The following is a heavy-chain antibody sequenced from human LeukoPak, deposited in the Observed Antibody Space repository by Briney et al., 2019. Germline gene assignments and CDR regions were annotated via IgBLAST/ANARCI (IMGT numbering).Heavy chain of an antibody. CDR1: GFTFSTYG. Sequence: PGGSLRLSCAASGFTFSTYGMHWVRQAPGKGLEWVSIINDGGGNTYYADSVKGRFTISRDNSKNTLYLQMNSLRAEDTAVYYCARDQGQLELDYWGQGTLVTVSS. CDR3: ARDQGQLELDY. J-gene: IGHJ4*02. V-gene: IGHV3-NL1*01. D-gene: IGHD1-1*01. CDR2: INDGGGNT.